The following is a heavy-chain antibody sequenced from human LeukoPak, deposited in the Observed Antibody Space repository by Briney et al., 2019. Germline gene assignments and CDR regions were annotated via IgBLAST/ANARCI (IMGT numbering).Heavy chain of an antibody. Sequence: SETLSLTCTVSGGSISSYYWSWIRQPPGKGLEWIGYIYYSGSTNYNPSLKSRVTISVDTSKNQFSLKLSSVTAADTAVYYCARVDSSGWYSHPHAYNWFDPWGQGTLVTVSS. V-gene: IGHV4-59*01. J-gene: IGHJ5*02. CDR3: ARVDSSGWYSHPHAYNWFDP. CDR2: IYYSGST. CDR1: GGSISSYY. D-gene: IGHD6-19*01.